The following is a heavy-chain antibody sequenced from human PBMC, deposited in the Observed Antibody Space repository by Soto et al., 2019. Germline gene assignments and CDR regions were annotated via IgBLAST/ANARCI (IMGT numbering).Heavy chain of an antibody. CDR2: ISYDGSNK. CDR1: GFTFSSYG. D-gene: IGHD6-6*01. V-gene: IGHV3-30*18. J-gene: IGHJ6*02. Sequence: QVQLVESGGGVVQPGRSLRLSCAASGFTFSSYGMHWVRQAPGKGLEWVAVISYDGSNKYYADSVKGRLTISRDNSKNTLYLQMNSLRAEDTAVYYCAKERRSSSHYYYGMDVWGQGTTVTVSS. CDR3: AKERRSSSHYYYGMDV.